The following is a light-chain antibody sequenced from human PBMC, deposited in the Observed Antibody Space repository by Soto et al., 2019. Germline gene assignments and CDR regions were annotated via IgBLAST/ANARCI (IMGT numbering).Light chain of an antibody. CDR2: GNI. J-gene: IGLJ1*01. V-gene: IGLV1-40*01. CDR1: SSYIGAGYD. Sequence: QSVLTQPPSVSGAPGQRVTIACTGSSSYIGAGYDVHWYQQLRGAAPQLLIYGNINRPSGVPDPFSGSMSGISASLAITGLQAEVESDYYRQSYHNRLNGYVFGSRT. CDR3: QSYHNRLNGYV.